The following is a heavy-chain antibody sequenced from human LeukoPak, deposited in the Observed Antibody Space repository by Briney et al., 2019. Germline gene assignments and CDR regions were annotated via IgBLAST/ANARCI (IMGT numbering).Heavy chain of an antibody. V-gene: IGHV3-30-3*01. CDR2: ISYDGSNK. D-gene: IGHD3-3*01. J-gene: IGHJ5*02. CDR1: GFTFSSYA. CDR3: AKGATIIGAVISQSNWFDP. Sequence: GRSLRLSCAASGFTFSSYAMHWVRQAPGKGLEWVAVISYDGSNKYYADSVKGRFTISRDNSKNTLYLQMNSLRAEDTAVYYCAKGATIIGAVISQSNWFDPWGQGTLVSVSS.